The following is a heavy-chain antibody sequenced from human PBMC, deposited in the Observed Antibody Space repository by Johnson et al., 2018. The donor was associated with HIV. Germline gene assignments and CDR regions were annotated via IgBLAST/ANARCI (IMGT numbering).Heavy chain of an antibody. J-gene: IGHJ3*02. CDR1: GFSFGDYG. Sequence: VQLVESGGGLVQPGRSLRLSCTAYGFSFGDYGMSWVRQAPGKGLVWVSRINPDGSSTDYADSVKGRFTISRDNSKNTLYLQMNSLRAEDTAVYYCASLSSSLFGAFDIWGQGTMVTVSS. CDR3: ASLSSSLFGAFDI. CDR2: INPDGSST. D-gene: IGHD6-13*01. V-gene: IGHV3-74*02.